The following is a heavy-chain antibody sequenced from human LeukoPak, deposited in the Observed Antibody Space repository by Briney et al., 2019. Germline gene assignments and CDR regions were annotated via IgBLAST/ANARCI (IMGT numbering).Heavy chain of an antibody. J-gene: IGHJ5*02. D-gene: IGHD2-2*01. CDR3: ARGRYCSITKCYNWFDP. CDR1: GYTFTSYY. Sequence: ASVKVSCKASGYTFTSYYIHWVRQAPGQGLEWMGWISAYNGNTNYAQKLQGRVTMTTHTSTSTAYMELRSLRSDDTAVYYCARGRYCSITKCYNWFDPWGQGTLVTVSS. CDR2: ISAYNGNT. V-gene: IGHV1-18*04.